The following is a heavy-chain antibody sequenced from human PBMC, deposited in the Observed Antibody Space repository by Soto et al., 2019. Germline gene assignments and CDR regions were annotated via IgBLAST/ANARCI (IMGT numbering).Heavy chain of an antibody. CDR1: GGSINTFY. CDR2: IFSSGST. D-gene: IGHD5-12*01. J-gene: IGHJ4*02. V-gene: IGHV4-4*07. Sequence: SETLSLTCTVSGGSINTFYWSWVRQPAGKGLEWIGRIFSSGSTSFNPSLESRVAMSVDTSKNHFSLNLSSVTAADMAVYYCAREGSYSVYNFAHGIQLWSFDFWGQGALVTVSS. CDR3: AREGSYSVYNFAHGIQLWSFDF.